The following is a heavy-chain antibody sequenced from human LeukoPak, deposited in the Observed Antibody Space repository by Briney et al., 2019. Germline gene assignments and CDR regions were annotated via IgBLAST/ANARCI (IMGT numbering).Heavy chain of an antibody. CDR2: ISSSGSTI. V-gene: IGHV3-48*03. D-gene: IGHD3-22*01. Sequence: PGGSLRLSCAASGFTFSSYEMNWVRQAPGKGLAWVSYISSSGSTIYYTDSEKGRFTISRDNSKSTLYLQLYSLRAEDTAIYYCGKDRPNYYDSSGHYYRRNGDYWGQGTLVTVSS. J-gene: IGHJ4*02. CDR3: GKDRPNYYDSSGHYYRRNGDY. CDR1: GFTFSSYE.